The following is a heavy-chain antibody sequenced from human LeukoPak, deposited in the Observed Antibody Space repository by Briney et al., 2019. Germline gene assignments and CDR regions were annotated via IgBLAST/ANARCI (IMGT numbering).Heavy chain of an antibody. D-gene: IGHD3-16*01. V-gene: IGHV3-74*01. CDR3: ARDWGSAEH. CDR1: GFTFSSYW. CDR2: ISGDGTTT. Sequence: GGSLRLSCAASGFTFSSYWMHWVRQAPGKGLVWVSRISGDGTTTDHADSVKGRFTISRDNAKSTLYLQMNSLRDEDTAVYYCARDWGSAEHWGQGTLVTVSS. J-gene: IGHJ1*01.